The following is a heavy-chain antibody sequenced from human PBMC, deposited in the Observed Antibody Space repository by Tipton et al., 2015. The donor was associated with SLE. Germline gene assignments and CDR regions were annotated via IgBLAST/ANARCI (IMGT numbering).Heavy chain of an antibody. V-gene: IGHV4-39*01. CDR1: GGSISSSSYY. J-gene: IGHJ4*02. CDR3: ASGGYNWNYFFDY. D-gene: IGHD1-7*01. Sequence: TLSLTCTVSGGSISSSSYYWGWIRQPPGKGLEWIGSIYYSGSTYYNPSLKSRVTISVDTSKNQFSLKLSSVTAADTAVYYCASGGYNWNYFFDYWGQGTLVTVSS. CDR2: IYYSGST.